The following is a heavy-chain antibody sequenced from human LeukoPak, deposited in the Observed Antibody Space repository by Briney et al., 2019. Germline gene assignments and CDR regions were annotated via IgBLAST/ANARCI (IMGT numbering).Heavy chain of an antibody. V-gene: IGHV3-23*01. J-gene: IGHJ4*02. CDR1: GFSFSGYV. CDR2: VSGSGGST. Sequence: GGSLRLSCAASGFSFSGYVMSWVRQAPGEGLEWVSAVSGSGGSTYSADSVKGRFTISRDNSKNMVYLQTSSLRAEDTAVYYCARAGSWSSRPYFDYWGQGILVSVSS. D-gene: IGHD1-26*01. CDR3: ARAGSWSSRPYFDY.